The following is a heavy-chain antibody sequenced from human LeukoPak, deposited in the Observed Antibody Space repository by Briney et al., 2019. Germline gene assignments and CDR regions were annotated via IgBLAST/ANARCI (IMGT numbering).Heavy chain of an antibody. Sequence: GASVKVSCKASGYTFTSYDINWVRQATGQGLEGKGWMNPNSGNTGYAQKFQGRVTMTRNTSISTAYMELSSLRSEDTAVYYCASIMTTVTQEGFQHWGQGTLVTVSS. V-gene: IGHV1-8*01. CDR3: ASIMTTVTQEGFQH. D-gene: IGHD4-17*01. J-gene: IGHJ1*01. CDR1: GYTFTSYD. CDR2: MNPNSGNT.